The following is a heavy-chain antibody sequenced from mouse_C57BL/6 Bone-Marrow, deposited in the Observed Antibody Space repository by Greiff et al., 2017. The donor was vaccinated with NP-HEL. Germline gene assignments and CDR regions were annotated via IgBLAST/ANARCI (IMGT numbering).Heavy chain of an antibody. Sequence: VKLMESDAELVKPGASVKLSCKVSGYTFTDHTIHWMKQRPEQGLEWIGYIYPRDGSTKYNEKFKGKATFTADKSSSTAYMQLNSLTSEDSAVYFCARSRNYGNYPDYWGQGTTLTVSS. CDR3: ARSRNYGNYPDY. D-gene: IGHD2-1*01. CDR1: GYTFTDHT. CDR2: IYPRDGST. V-gene: IGHV1-78*01. J-gene: IGHJ2*01.